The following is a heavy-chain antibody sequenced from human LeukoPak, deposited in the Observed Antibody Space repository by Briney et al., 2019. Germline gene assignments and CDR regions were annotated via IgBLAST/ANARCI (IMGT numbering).Heavy chain of an antibody. Sequence: GGSLRLSCAASGFTFSSYSMNWVRQAPGKGLEWVSSISSSSSYIYYADSVKGRFTISRDNSKNTLYLQMNSLRAEDTAVYYCARDPLYYYDSSRYYYYGMDVWGQGTTVTVSS. CDR2: ISSSSSYI. V-gene: IGHV3-21*01. D-gene: IGHD3-22*01. CDR1: GFTFSSYS. CDR3: ARDPLYYYDSSRYYYYGMDV. J-gene: IGHJ6*02.